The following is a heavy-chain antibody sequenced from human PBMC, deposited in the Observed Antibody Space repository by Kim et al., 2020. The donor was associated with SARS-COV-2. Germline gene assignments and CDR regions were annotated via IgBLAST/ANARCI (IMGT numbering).Heavy chain of an antibody. CDR1: GFTFSSYS. CDR2: ISSSIGNM. CDR3: ARPRTSISNDAFDI. Sequence: GGSLRLSCVASGFTFSSYSMNWVRQAPGKGLEWVSSISSSIGNMFYADSVEGRFTISRDNAKNSLFLQMNSLRAEDTAMYYCARPRTSISNDAFDIWGQG. J-gene: IGHJ3*02. V-gene: IGHV3-21*01. D-gene: IGHD2-2*01.